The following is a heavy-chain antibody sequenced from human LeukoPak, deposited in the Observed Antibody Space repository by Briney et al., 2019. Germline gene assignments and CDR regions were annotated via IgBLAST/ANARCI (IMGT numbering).Heavy chain of an antibody. CDR1: GFTFSNYA. Sequence: PGGSLRLSCAASGFTFSNYAMYWVRQAPGKGLEWVAVISYDENNKYYTDSVKGRFTISRDNSKNTLYLQMNSLRAEDTAVYYCARGSGTYDFWGQGTLVTASS. J-gene: IGHJ4*02. D-gene: IGHD1-26*01. V-gene: IGHV3-30-3*01. CDR2: ISYDENNK. CDR3: ARGSGTYDF.